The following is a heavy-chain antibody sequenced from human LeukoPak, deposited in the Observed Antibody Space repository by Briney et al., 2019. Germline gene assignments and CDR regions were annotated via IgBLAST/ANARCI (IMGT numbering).Heavy chain of an antibody. CDR1: GFTFADHA. J-gene: IGHJ4*02. V-gene: IGHV3-9*01. CDR2: INWNNGGI. Sequence: SLRLSCVASGFTFADHAMHWVRRAPGQGLEWVTGINWNNGGIVYAASVRGRFTVSRDNAKNTLYLQMNRLGPEDTAFYYCARDDYDTLGYNFHYWGQGTLVTVSS. D-gene: IGHD3-9*01. CDR3: ARDDYDTLGYNFHY.